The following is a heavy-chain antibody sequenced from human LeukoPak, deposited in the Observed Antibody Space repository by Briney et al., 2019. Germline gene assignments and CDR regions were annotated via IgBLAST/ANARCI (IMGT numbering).Heavy chain of an antibody. D-gene: IGHD3-9*01. Sequence: SETLSLTCSVSGGSISRSSHYWGWVRQPPGKGLEWIGEINHSGSTNYNPSLKSRVTISVDTSKNQFSLKLSSVTAADTAVYYCARGVEDILTGYYIDYFDYWGQGTLVTVSS. V-gene: IGHV4-39*07. CDR3: ARGVEDILTGYYIDYFDY. CDR2: INHSGST. J-gene: IGHJ4*02. CDR1: GGSISRSSHY.